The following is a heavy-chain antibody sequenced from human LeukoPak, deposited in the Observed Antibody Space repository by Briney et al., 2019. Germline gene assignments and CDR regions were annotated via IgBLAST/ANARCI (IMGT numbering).Heavy chain of an antibody. J-gene: IGHJ4*02. CDR3: AKGAYISGTLDY. V-gene: IGHV3-43*02. CDR1: GFTFDDYA. Sequence: GGSLRLSCAASGFTFDDYAMHWVRPAPGKGLEWVSLISGDGGSTYYADSVKGRFTISRDNSKNSLYLQMNSLRTEDTALYYCAKGAYISGTLDYWGQGTLVTVSS. CDR2: ISGDGGST. D-gene: IGHD6-19*01.